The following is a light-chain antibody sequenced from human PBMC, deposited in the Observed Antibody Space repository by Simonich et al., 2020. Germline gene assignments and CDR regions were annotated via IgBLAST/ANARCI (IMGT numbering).Light chain of an antibody. V-gene: IGLV2-14*02. Sequence: QSALTQPASVSGSPGQSNTISCTGTSSDVGSYNLVSWYQQHPGKAPKLMIYDVSKRPSVVSNRFAGSKSGNTDSLTISGLQAEDEADYYCSSYTSSSTLVFGGGTKLTVL. CDR1: SSDVGSYNL. CDR2: DVS. CDR3: SSYTSSSTLV. J-gene: IGLJ3*02.